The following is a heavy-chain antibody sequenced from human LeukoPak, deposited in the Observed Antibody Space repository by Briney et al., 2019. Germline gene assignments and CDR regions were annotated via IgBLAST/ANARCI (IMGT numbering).Heavy chain of an antibody. J-gene: IGHJ4*02. Sequence: PSETLSLTCTVPGGSISSYYWSWIRQPPGKGLEWIGYIYYSGSTYYNPSLKSRVTISVDTSKNQFSLKLSSVTAADTAVYYCARAAVETYCSSTSCYMPGFDYWGQGTLVTVSS. CDR3: ARAAVETYCSSTSCYMPGFDY. V-gene: IGHV4-59*01. CDR1: GGSISSYY. D-gene: IGHD2-2*02. CDR2: IYYSGST.